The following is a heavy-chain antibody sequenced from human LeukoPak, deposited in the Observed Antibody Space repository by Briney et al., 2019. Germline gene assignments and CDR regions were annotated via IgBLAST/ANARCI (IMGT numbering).Heavy chain of an antibody. CDR3: ARVSEDLFDY. CDR1: GGSISSGGYS. CDR2: IYHSGST. J-gene: IGHJ4*02. Sequence: PSETLSLTCAVSGGSISSGGYSWSWIRQPPGKGLEWIGYIYHSGSTYYNPSLKSRVTISVDRSKNQFSLKLSSVTAADTAVYYCARVSEDLFDYWGQGTLVTVSS. V-gene: IGHV4-30-2*01.